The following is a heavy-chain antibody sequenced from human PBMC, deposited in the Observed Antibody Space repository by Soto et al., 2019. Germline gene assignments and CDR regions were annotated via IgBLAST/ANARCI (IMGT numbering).Heavy chain of an antibody. CDR2: IHGDGDYS. J-gene: IGHJ2*01. Sequence: EVQPLDSGGGLVQPGGSLRLSCAASGFMFSCCAMSWVRQAPGKGLEWVSTIHGDGDYSHYTDSVEGRFTISRDNSRNTLYLQMDSLRADDTATYYCAKNRGAGDYTNWSFAVWGRGTLVAVSS. CDR1: GFMFSCCA. CDR3: AKNRGAGDYTNWSFAV. D-gene: IGHD2-2*02. V-gene: IGHV3-23*01.